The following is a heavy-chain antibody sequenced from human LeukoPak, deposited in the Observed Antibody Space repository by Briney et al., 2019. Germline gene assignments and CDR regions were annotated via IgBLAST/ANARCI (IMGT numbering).Heavy chain of an antibody. Sequence: SETLSLTCAVYGGSFSGYYWSWIRQPPGKGLQWIGEINDSGSTNYNPSLKSRVTISADTSKNQFSLKLSSVAGADTAVYYCARHLASVWFVKLSLWNYWGQGTLVTVSS. CDR1: GGSFSGYY. CDR3: ARHLASVWFVKLSLWNY. CDR2: INDSGST. V-gene: IGHV4-34*01. J-gene: IGHJ4*02. D-gene: IGHD3-10*01.